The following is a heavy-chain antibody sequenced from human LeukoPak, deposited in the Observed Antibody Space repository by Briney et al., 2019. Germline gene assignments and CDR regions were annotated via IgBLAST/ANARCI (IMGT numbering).Heavy chain of an antibody. D-gene: IGHD2-21*02. CDR3: AHRRDSMRAFDI. Sequence: SGPTLVNPTQTLTLTCTFSGFSLSTSGVAVCWIRQPPGKALEWLALIYWDDDKRYSPSLKSRLTITKDTSKNQVVLTMTNMDPVDTATYFCAHRRDSMRAFDIWGQGTVVTVSS. V-gene: IGHV2-5*02. J-gene: IGHJ3*02. CDR2: IYWDDDK. CDR1: GFSLSTSGVA.